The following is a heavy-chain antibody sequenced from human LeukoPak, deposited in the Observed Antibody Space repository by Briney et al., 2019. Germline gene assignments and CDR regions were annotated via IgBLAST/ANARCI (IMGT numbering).Heavy chain of an antibody. CDR1: GGSISSYY. CDR2: IYYSGST. V-gene: IGHV4-59*08. D-gene: IGHD3-10*01. CDR3: ARYYPHYYGSGSYAFDI. J-gene: IGHJ3*02. Sequence: PSETLSLTCTVSGGSISSYYWSWIRQPPGKGLEWIGYIYYSGSTNYNPSLKSRVTISVDTSKNQLSLKLSSVTAADTAVYYCARYYPHYYGSGSYAFDIWGQGTMVTVSS.